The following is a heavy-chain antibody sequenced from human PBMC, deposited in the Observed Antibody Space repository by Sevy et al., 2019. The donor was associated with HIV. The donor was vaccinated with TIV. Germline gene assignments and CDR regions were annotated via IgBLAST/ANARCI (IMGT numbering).Heavy chain of an antibody. CDR3: ARDLGDYYFDY. CDR1: GGTFSSYA. V-gene: IGHV1-69*13. D-gene: IGHD3-16*01. CDR2: IIPIFGTA. Sequence: ASVKVSCKASGGTFSSYAISWVRQAPEQGLEWMGGIIPIFGTANYAQKFQGRVTITADESTSTAYMELSSLRSEDTAVYYCARDLGDYYFDYWGQGTLVTVSS. J-gene: IGHJ4*02.